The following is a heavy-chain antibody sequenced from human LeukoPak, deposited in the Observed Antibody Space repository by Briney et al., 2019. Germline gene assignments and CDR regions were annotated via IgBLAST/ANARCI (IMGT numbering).Heavy chain of an antibody. CDR1: GYSISSGYY. CDR2: IYHSGST. V-gene: IGHV4-38-2*02. Sequence: PSETLSLTCTVSGYSISSGYYWGWIRRPPGKGLEWIGSIYHSGSTYYNPSLKSRVTISVDTSKNQFSLKLSSVTAADTAVYYCARVRGIAAAVAFDYWGQGTLVTVSS. D-gene: IGHD6-13*01. J-gene: IGHJ4*02. CDR3: ARVRGIAAAVAFDY.